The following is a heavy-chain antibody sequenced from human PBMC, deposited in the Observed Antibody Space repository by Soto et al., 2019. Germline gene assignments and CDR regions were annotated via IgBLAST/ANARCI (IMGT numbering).Heavy chain of an antibody. D-gene: IGHD6-13*01. J-gene: IGHJ4*02. Sequence: PVVSLILSCAASGFTFSGYEMNWVRQAPGKGLEWVSYIDSSGNTIDYADSVKGRFTISRDNAKNSLYLQMNSLRAEDTAIYYCARDGPAADFDHWGQGTQVTVSS. CDR1: GFTFSGYE. CDR2: IDSSGNTI. CDR3: ARDGPAADFDH. V-gene: IGHV3-48*03.